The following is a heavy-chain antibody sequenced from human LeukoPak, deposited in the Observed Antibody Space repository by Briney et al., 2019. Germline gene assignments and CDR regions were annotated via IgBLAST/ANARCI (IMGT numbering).Heavy chain of an antibody. CDR3: ARHAVLLWFGEFDP. D-gene: IGHD3-10*01. CDR1: GGSFSGYY. J-gene: IGHJ5*02. V-gene: IGHV4-34*01. Sequence: PSETLSLTCAVYGGSFSGYYWSWIRQPPGKGLEWIGEINHSGSTNYNPSFKSRVTISVDTSKNQFSLKLSSVTAADTAVYYCARHAVLLWFGEFDPWGQGTLVTVSS. CDR2: INHSGST.